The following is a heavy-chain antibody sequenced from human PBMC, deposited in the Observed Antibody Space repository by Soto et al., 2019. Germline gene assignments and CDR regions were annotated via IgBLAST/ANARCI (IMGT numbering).Heavy chain of an antibody. D-gene: IGHD6-19*01. V-gene: IGHV1-8*01. CDR3: ARGRIIVAGGFDP. CDR2: MNPSTGNT. Sequence: ASVKVSSKASGYTFTSYDIIWVRQATGQGLEWMGWMNPSTGNTDSAEKFQGRLTMTRNTSISTVYMELSSLSFEDTAVYYCARGRIIVAGGFDPWGQGTLVTVSS. J-gene: IGHJ5*02. CDR1: GYTFTSYD.